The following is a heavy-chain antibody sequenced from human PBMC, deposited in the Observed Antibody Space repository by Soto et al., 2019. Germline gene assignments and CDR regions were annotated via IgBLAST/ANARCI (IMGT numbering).Heavy chain of an antibody. J-gene: IGHJ6*02. V-gene: IGHV4-34*01. D-gene: IGHD1-20*01. CDR2: INHSGST. CDR3: ARYKSNYYYGMDV. Sequence: SETLSLTCAVYCGSFSGYYWSWIRQPPGKGLEWIGEINHSGSTNYNPSLKSRVTISVDTSKNQFSLKLSSVTAADTAVYYCARYKSNYYYGMDVWGQGTTVTVSS. CDR1: CGSFSGYY.